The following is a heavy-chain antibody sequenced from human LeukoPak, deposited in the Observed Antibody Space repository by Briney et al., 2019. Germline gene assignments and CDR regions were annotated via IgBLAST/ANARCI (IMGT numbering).Heavy chain of an antibody. V-gene: IGHV4-39*07. J-gene: IGHJ4*02. CDR3: ARVSYGDYFHYYFDY. CDR2: IYYSGST. CDR1: GGSISSSSYY. Sequence: SETLSLTCTVSGGSISSSSYYWGWIRQPPGKGLEWIGSIYYSGSTYYNPSLKSRVTISVDTSKNQFSLKLSSVTAADTAVYYCARVSYGDYFHYYFDYWGQGTLVTVSS. D-gene: IGHD4-17*01.